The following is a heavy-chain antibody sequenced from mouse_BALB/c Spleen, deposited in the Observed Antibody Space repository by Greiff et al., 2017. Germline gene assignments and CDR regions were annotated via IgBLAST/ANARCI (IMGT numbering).Heavy chain of an antibody. D-gene: IGHD2-10*02. CDR3: ARKYGNYDYFDY. CDR1: GYAFTNYW. V-gene: IGHV1-63*01. CDR2: IYPGSGNT. J-gene: IGHJ2*01. Sequence: QVQLQQSGAELVRPGTSVKISCKASGYAFTNYWLGWVKQRPGHGLEWIGDIYPGSGNTYYNEKFKGKATLTADKSSSTAYMQLSSLTSEDSAVYFCARKYGNYDYFDYWGQGTTLTVSS.